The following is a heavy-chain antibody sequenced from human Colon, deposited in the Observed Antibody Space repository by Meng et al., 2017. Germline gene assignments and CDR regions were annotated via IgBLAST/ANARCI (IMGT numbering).Heavy chain of an antibody. Sequence: EVQLVESGGGLVEPGGSLRLSCAASGFIFNNYRMTWVRQAPGKGLEWVSVMDYGGISTYYADSVKGRFTISRDNAKNSVSLQMNNLRAEDTAVYYCVREEYDPRDFWGQGTLVSLL. J-gene: IGHJ4*02. CDR1: GFIFNNYR. CDR3: VREEYDPRDF. D-gene: IGHD3-16*01. CDR2: MDYGGIST. V-gene: IGHV3-21*01.